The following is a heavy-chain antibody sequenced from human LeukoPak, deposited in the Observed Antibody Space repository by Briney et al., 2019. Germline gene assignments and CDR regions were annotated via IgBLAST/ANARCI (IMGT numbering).Heavy chain of an antibody. V-gene: IGHV4-39*01. J-gene: IGHJ4*02. CDR3: ARRRLGGSFDY. D-gene: IGHD3-10*01. CDR1: GGSFSSSTYC. CDR2: IYYSENT. Sequence: SETLSLTCTVSGGSFSSSTYCWGWIRQPPGKGLEWIGNIYYSENTYYNASLKSRATLSADTSRKQFSLKLTSVTAADTAVYYCARRRLGGSFDYWGQGILVTVSS.